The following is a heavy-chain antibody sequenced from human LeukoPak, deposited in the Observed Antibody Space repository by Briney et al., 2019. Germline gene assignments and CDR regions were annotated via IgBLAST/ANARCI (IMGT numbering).Heavy chain of an antibody. CDR3: ARAVTAYWYFDL. Sequence: SETLSLTCTVSGGSMSRYYWSWIRQPPGKGLEWIGYIYYSGSTNYNPSLKSRVTISVDASENQFSLKLSSVTAADTAVYYCARAVTAYWYFDLWGRGTLVTVSS. D-gene: IGHD2-21*02. J-gene: IGHJ2*01. CDR1: GGSMSRYY. V-gene: IGHV4-59*01. CDR2: IYYSGST.